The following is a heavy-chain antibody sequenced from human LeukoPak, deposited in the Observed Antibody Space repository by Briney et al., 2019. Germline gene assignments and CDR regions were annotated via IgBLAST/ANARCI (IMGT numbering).Heavy chain of an antibody. CDR2: ISYDGNNK. CDR3: ARGDYDFWSGYFRGYYYGMDV. Sequence: GGSLRLSCAASGFTFSSYAMHWVRQAPGKGLEWVAVISYDGNNKYYADSVKGRFTISRDNSKNTLYLQMNSLRAEDTAVYYCARGDYDFWSGYFRGYYYGMDVWGQGTTVTVSS. D-gene: IGHD3-3*01. J-gene: IGHJ6*02. V-gene: IGHV3-30*04. CDR1: GFTFSSYA.